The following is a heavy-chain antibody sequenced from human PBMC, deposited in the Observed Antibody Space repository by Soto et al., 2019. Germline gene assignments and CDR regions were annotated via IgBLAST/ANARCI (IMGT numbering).Heavy chain of an antibody. D-gene: IGHD6-13*01. CDR3: AKVRRWQQLANWFDP. CDR1: GFTSSSYA. J-gene: IGHJ5*02. Sequence: PGGSLRLSCAASGFTSSSYAMSWFRQAPGKGLEWVSAISGSGGSTYYADSVKGRFTISRDNSKNTLYLQMNSLRAEDTAVYYCAKVRRWQQLANWFDPWGQGTLVTVSS. V-gene: IGHV3-23*01. CDR2: ISGSGGST.